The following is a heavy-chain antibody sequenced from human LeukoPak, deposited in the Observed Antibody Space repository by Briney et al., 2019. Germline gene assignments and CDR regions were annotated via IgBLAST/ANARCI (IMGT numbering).Heavy chain of an antibody. Sequence: ASVKVSCKASGYPFTTYGINWVRRAPGQGLEWMGWISTYNGDTNYAQKFQGRVTMTTDTSTSIAYIELRSLTSDDTAAYYCAREWWGYDVLTGDNWFDPWGQGTLVTVSS. J-gene: IGHJ5*02. V-gene: IGHV1-18*01. CDR3: AREWWGYDVLTGDNWFDP. CDR2: ISTYNGDT. D-gene: IGHD3-9*01. CDR1: GYPFTTYG.